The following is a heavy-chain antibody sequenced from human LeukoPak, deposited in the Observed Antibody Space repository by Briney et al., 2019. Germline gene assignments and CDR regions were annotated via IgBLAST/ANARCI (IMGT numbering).Heavy chain of an antibody. CDR3: ASGRILPT. D-gene: IGHD2-15*01. CDR2: IYSGGST. J-gene: IGHJ5*02. Sequence: GGSLRLSCAASGFSFSDAWMNWVRQAPGKGLEWVSVIYSGGSTYYADSVKGRFTIPRDNSKNTLYLQMNSLRAEDTAVYYCASGRILPTWGQGTLVTVSS. CDR1: GFSFSDAW. V-gene: IGHV3-53*01.